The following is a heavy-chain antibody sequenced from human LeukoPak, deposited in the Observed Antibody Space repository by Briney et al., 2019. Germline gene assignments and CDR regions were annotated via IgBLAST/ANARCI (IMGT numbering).Heavy chain of an antibody. Sequence: GGSLRLSRAASGFTFSNAWMSWVRQAPGKGLEWVGRIKSKTDGGTTDYAAPVKGRFTISRDDSKNTLYLQMNSLKTEDTAVYYCFGSSGTPLVIDYWGQGTLVTVSS. J-gene: IGHJ4*02. CDR2: IKSKTDGGTT. V-gene: IGHV3-15*01. CDR3: FGSSGTPLVIDY. CDR1: GFTFSNAW. D-gene: IGHD1-1*01.